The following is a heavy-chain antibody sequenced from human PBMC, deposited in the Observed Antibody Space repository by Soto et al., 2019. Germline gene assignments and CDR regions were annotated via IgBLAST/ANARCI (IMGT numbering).Heavy chain of an antibody. J-gene: IGHJ6*02. CDR1: GFTFTSSA. Sequence: RASVKVSCKASGFTFTSSAVQWVRQARGQRLEWIGWIVVGSGNTNYAQKFQERVTITRDMSTSTAYMELSSLRSEDTAVSYCAADPYYFDCSGVYYYYSMDVCCQGTMVTVSS. V-gene: IGHV1-58*01. D-gene: IGHD3-22*01. CDR3: AADPYYFDCSGVYYYYSMDV. CDR2: IVVGSGNT.